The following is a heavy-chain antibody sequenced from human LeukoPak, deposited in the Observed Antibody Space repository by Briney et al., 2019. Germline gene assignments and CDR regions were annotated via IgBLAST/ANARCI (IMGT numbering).Heavy chain of an antibody. J-gene: IGHJ4*02. CDR3: ARDSAAVARQDFDY. D-gene: IGHD6-19*01. Sequence: GGSLRLSCAASGFTFSSYSMNWVRQASGKGLEWVSSISSSSYIYYADSVKGRITISRDNAKNSLYLQMNSLRAEDTAVYYCARDSAAVARQDFDYWGQGTLVTVSS. CDR2: ISSSSYI. V-gene: IGHV3-21*01. CDR1: GFTFSSYS.